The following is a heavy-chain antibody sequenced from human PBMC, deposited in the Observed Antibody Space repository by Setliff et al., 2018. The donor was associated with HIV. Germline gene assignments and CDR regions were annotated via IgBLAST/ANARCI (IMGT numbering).Heavy chain of an antibody. CDR2: IRGDSTSI. Sequence: PGGSLSLSCAASGFTFSDHYMTWIRQAPGKGLEWISYIRGDSTSINYADSVKGRFTISRDNAKNALYLQMNSLRAEDTAVYYCTRDPRLVDFWGQGTMVTVSS. CDR3: TRDPRLVDF. J-gene: IGHJ3*01. V-gene: IGHV3-11*05. D-gene: IGHD2-8*02. CDR1: GFTFSDHY.